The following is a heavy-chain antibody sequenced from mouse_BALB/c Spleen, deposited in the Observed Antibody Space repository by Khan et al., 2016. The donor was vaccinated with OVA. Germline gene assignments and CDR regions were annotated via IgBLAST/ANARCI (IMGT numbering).Heavy chain of an antibody. J-gene: IGHJ3*01. Sequence: EVQLVESGRGLVKPGGSLKLSCAASGFTFSNYGVSWVRQTPEKRLEGVACFSSGDTSYYPDSVMGRFIISSDNARNILYLHMCSLMSEDTAMYYCARTYWIAYWGQGTSVTVSA. CDR3: ARTYWIAY. V-gene: IGHV5-6-5*01. CDR2: FSSGDTS. CDR1: GFTFSNYG.